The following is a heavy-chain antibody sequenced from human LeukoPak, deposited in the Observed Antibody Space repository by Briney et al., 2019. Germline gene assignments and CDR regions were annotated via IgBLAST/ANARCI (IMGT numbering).Heavy chain of an antibody. D-gene: IGHD3-3*01. Sequence: PSETLSLTCTVSGGSISSYYWSWIRQPPGKGLEWIGYIYYSGSTDYNPSLKSRVTISVDTSKNQFSLKLSSVTAADTAVYYCAGEYYDFWSGYVKTWFDPWGQGTLVTVSS. CDR1: GGSISSYY. J-gene: IGHJ5*02. CDR3: AGEYYDFWSGYVKTWFDP. V-gene: IGHV4-59*01. CDR2: IYYSGST.